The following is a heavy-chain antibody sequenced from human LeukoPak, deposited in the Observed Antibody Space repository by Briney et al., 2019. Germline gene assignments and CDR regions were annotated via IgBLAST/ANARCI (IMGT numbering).Heavy chain of an antibody. CDR1: GGSISSYY. D-gene: IGHD3-3*01. CDR3: AGTQKYYDFWSGYQDLNWFDP. J-gene: IGHJ5*02. V-gene: IGHV4-59*01. CDR2: IYYSGST. Sequence: SETLSLTCAVYGGSISSYYWSWIRQPPGKGLEWIGYIYYSGSTNYNPSLKSRVTISVDTSKNQFSLKLSSVTAADTAVYYCAGTQKYYDFWSGYQDLNWFDPWGQGTLVTVSS.